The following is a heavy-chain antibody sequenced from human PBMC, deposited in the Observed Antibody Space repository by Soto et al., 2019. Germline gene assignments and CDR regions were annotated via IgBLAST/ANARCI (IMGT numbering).Heavy chain of an antibody. CDR1: GVSFTNCY. V-gene: IGHV4-34*01. CDR3: GREVITGSTTTEAAIY. D-gene: IGHD4-17*01. J-gene: IGHJ4*02. Sequence: QVQLQQWGAGLLKPSETLSLTCAVSGVSFTNCYWTWIRQAPGQGLEWIGEINHRGKTNYNPSLNGRLSMSVDTSRNQFSLRLTAVTAADTAIYYCGREVITGSTTTEAAIYWGQGSLVTVSS. CDR2: INHRGKT.